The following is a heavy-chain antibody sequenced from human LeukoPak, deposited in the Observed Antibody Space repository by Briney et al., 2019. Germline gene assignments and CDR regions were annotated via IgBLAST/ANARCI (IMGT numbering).Heavy chain of an antibody. CDR1: GYTFTGYY. D-gene: IGHD6-13*01. V-gene: IGHV1-2*02. J-gene: IGHJ6*03. CDR2: INPNSGGT. CDR3: ARPNLPTYSSSPLYYYYYMDV. Sequence: ASVKVSCKASGYTFTGYYMHWVRQAPGQGLEWMGWINPNSGGTNYAQKFQGRVTMTRDTSISTAYMELSRLRSDDTAVYYCARPNLPTYSSSPLYYYYYMDVWGKGTTVTVSS.